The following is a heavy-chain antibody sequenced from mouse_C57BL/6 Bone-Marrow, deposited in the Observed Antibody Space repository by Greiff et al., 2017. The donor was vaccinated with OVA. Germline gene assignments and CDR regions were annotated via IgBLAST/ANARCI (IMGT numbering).Heavy chain of an antibody. J-gene: IGHJ3*01. Sequence: VQLQQSGAELARPGASVKLSCKASGYTFTSYGISWVKQRTGQGLEWIGENYPRSGNTYYNEKFKGKATLTADKSSSTAYMELRSLTSEDSAVYFCAREKLLLRTWFAYWGQGTLVTVSA. D-gene: IGHD1-1*01. CDR1: GYTFTSYG. V-gene: IGHV1-81*01. CDR2: NYPRSGNT. CDR3: AREKLLLRTWFAY.